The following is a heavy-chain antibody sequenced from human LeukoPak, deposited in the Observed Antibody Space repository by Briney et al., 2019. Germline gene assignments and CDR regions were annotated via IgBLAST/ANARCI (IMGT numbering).Heavy chain of an antibody. Sequence: SETLSLTCGVYGGSLSGHYWSWIRQPPGKGLEWIGEINHSGSNNYNPSLKSRVTISVDTSKNQLSLKLSSVTAADTAVYYCAREYTSTSTSFDYWGRGTLVTVSS. J-gene: IGHJ4*02. V-gene: IGHV4-34*01. CDR2: INHSGSN. D-gene: IGHD6-6*01. CDR3: AREYTSTSTSFDY. CDR1: GGSLSGHY.